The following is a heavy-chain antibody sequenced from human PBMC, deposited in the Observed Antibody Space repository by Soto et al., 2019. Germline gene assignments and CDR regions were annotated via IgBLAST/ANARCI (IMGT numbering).Heavy chain of an antibody. D-gene: IGHD1-26*01. J-gene: IGHJ4*02. CDR2: IYYSGGT. V-gene: IGHV4-39*01. Sequence: PSETLSLTCTVSGGSISSSSYYWGWIRQPPGKGLEWIGSIYYSGGTYYNPSLKSRVTISVDTSKNQFSLKLSSVTAADTAVYYCASGRNNFDYWGQGTLVTVSS. CDR1: GGSISSSSYY. CDR3: ASGRNNFDY.